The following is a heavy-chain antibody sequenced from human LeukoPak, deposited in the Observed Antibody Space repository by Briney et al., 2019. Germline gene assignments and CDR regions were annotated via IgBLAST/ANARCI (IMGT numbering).Heavy chain of an antibody. CDR3: ARDPVDFWSGYLEEFGAFDI. D-gene: IGHD3-3*01. J-gene: IGHJ3*02. CDR1: GGTFSSYA. CDR2: IIPILGIA. V-gene: IGHV1-69*04. Sequence: GSSVKVSCKASGGTFSSYAISWVRQAPGQGLEWMGRIIPILGIANYAQKFQGRVTITADKSTSTAYMELSSLRSEDTAVYYCARDPVDFWSGYLEEFGAFDIRGQGTMVTVSS.